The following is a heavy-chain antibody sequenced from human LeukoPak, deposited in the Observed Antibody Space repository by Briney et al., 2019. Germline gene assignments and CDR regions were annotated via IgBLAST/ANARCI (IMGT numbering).Heavy chain of an antibody. J-gene: IGHJ6*03. D-gene: IGHD5-18*01. V-gene: IGHV4-39*07. Sequence: SETLSLTCSVSGGSISLSYYYWGWIRQPPGKALEWIGSVYYSGTTSYNPSLKSRVTISLDTSKNQFSLKVTSVTAADTAVYYCARVRLPPYYYYFYYMDVWGTGTTVTVSS. CDR1: GGSISLSYYY. CDR2: VYYSGTT. CDR3: ARVRLPPYYYYFYYMDV.